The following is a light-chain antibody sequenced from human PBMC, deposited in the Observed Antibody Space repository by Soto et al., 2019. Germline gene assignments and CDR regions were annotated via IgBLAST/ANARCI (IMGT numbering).Light chain of an antibody. CDR2: GAS. CDR1: QRVSSS. Sequence: EIVMTQSPATLSVSPGERATLSCRASQRVSSSLAWYQKKPGQAPRLLIYGASTRATGIPARFSGSGSGTEFTLTVSSLQSEDFAVYYCQQYNDWWTFGQGTRVEIK. V-gene: IGKV3-15*01. CDR3: QQYNDWWT. J-gene: IGKJ1*01.